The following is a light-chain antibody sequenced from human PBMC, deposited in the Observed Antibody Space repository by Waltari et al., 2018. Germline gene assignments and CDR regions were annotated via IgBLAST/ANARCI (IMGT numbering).Light chain of an antibody. Sequence: EIVLTQSPGTLSLSPGDRATLSSRASQSVSSSYLAWYQPKPGQAPRLLIYGASSRATGIPDRFSGSGSGTDFTLTISRLEPEDFAVYYCQQYGSSPQNTFGQGTKLEIK. CDR1: QSVSSSY. J-gene: IGKJ2*01. CDR2: GAS. V-gene: IGKV3-20*01. CDR3: QQYGSSPQNT.